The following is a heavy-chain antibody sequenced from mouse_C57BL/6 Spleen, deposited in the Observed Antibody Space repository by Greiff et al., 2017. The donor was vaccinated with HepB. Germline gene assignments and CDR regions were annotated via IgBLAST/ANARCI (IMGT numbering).Heavy chain of an antibody. J-gene: IGHJ2*01. CDR1: GYTFTSYW. Sequence: VQLQQPGAELVMPGASVKLSCKASGYTFTSYWMHWVKQRPGQGLEWIGEIDPSDSYTNYNQKFKGKSTLTVDKSSSTAYMQLSSLTSEDSAVYYCARWGFITTVVATPFDYWGQGTTPTVSS. CDR2: IDPSDSYT. CDR3: ARWGFITTVVATPFDY. D-gene: IGHD1-1*01. V-gene: IGHV1-69*01.